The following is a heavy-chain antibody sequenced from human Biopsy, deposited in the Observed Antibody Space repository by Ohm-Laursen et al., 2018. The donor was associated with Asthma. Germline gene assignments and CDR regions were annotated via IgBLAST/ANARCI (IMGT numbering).Heavy chain of an antibody. CDR3: ARATVAAAGND. CDR2: ITFDGSTQ. D-gene: IGHD6-13*01. J-gene: IGHJ4*02. Sequence: SLRLSCAASGTHFGSYNMHWARQAPGKGLEWVAVITFDGSTQHYGDSVKGRFTISRDNSKNTVSLEMNSLRRDDTAVYFCARATVAAAGNDWGQGTLVTVSS. V-gene: IGHV3-30-3*01. CDR1: GTHFGSYN.